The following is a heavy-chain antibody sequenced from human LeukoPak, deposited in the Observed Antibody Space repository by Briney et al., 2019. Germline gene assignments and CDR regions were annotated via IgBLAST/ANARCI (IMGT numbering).Heavy chain of an antibody. V-gene: IGHV4-39*01. Sequence: SETLSLTCTVSGGSISSSSYYWGWIRQPPGKGLEWIGSIYYSGSTYYNPSLKSRVTISVDTSKNQFSLKLSSLTAADTAVYYCARLAPVITMVRGVITRVGGWFDPWGQGTLVTVSS. D-gene: IGHD3-10*01. CDR1: GGSISSSSYY. CDR2: IYYSGST. J-gene: IGHJ5*02. CDR3: ARLAPVITMVRGVITRVGGWFDP.